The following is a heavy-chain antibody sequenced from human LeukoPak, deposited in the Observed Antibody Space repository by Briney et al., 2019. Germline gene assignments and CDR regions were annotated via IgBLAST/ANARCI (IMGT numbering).Heavy chain of an antibody. D-gene: IGHD3-9*01. CDR3: ARGYYDILTGYYSGGFYYYYYMDV. J-gene: IGHJ6*03. V-gene: IGHV1-2*02. Sequence: ASVKVSCKASGYTLTDYYMHWVRQAPGQGLEWMGWINPNSGDTNYAQKFQGRVTMTRDTSISTAYMELSRLRSDDTAVYYCARGYYDILTGYYSGGFYYYYYMDVWGKGTTVTVSS. CDR2: INPNSGDT. CDR1: GYTLTDYY.